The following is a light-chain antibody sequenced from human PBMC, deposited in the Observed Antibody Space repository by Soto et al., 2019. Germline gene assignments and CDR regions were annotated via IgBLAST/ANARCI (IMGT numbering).Light chain of an antibody. CDR3: QQYNSYPWT. CDR1: QGISSW. V-gene: IGKV1-5*01. CDR2: DAS. J-gene: IGKJ1*01. Sequence: DIQMTQSPSTLSASVGDRVTITCRASQGISSWLAWYQQKPGKAPKLLIYDASSLESGVPSRFSASGSGTEFTITISSLQPDDFATYYCQQYNSYPWTFGQGTKVEIK.